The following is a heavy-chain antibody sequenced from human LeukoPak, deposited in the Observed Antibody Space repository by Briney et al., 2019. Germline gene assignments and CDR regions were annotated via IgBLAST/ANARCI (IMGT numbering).Heavy chain of an antibody. CDR2: IRSKAYRGTT. Sequence: GGSLRLSCTASGFAFGDYAMGWFRQAPGEGLEWVGFIRSKAYRGTTQYAASVKGRFSIARDDSTSIVYLAMSSLKTEDTAVYYCTRSPCYYDSSGCSVDYWGEGTLVTVSS. CDR1: GFAFGDYA. CDR3: TRSPCYYDSSGCSVDY. D-gene: IGHD3-22*01. V-gene: IGHV3-49*03. J-gene: IGHJ4*02.